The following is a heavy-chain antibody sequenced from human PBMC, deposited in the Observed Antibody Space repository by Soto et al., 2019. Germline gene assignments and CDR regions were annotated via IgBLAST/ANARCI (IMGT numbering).Heavy chain of an antibody. D-gene: IGHD3-10*01. V-gene: IGHV1-18*01. Sequence: QVQLVQSGAEVKKPGASVKVSCKASGYTFTSYGISWVRQAPGQGLEWMGWISAYNGNTNYAQKLQGRVTMTTDTSTSTDYMELRSLRSDDTAMYYCAREAVIWFGNRPIDYWGQGTLVTVSS. CDR2: ISAYNGNT. CDR1: GYTFTSYG. CDR3: AREAVIWFGNRPIDY. J-gene: IGHJ4*02.